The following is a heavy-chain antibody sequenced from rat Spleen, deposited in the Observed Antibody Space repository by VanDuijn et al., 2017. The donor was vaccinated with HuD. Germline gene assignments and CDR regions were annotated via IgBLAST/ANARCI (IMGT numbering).Heavy chain of an antibody. CDR3: TGDRHSPGVMDA. D-gene: IGHD1-4*01. CDR1: GLSLPINS. CDR2: IWSNGGT. J-gene: IGHJ4*01. Sequence: QVRLKESGPGLVPPSQTLSLTCTVSGLSLPINSVSWIRQPPGKGLEWMGVIWSNGGTDYNSAIKSRLSISRDTSKSQVFLKMNSLQTEDTAIYFCTGDRHSPGVMDAWGQGASVTVSS. V-gene: IGHV2-47*01.